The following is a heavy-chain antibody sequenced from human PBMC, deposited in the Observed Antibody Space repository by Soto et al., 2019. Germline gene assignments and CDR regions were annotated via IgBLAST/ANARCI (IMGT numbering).Heavy chain of an antibody. J-gene: IGHJ5*02. CDR2: INPNSGGT. CDR3: ARDPLGSSGWYNWFDP. CDR1: GYTFTGYY. D-gene: IGHD6-19*01. V-gene: IGHV1-2*02. Sequence: ASVKVSCKASGYTFTGYYMHWVRQAPGQGLEWMGWINPNSGGTNHAQKFQGRVTMTRDTSISTAYMELSRPRSDDTAVYYCARDPLGSSGWYNWFDPWGQGTLVTVS.